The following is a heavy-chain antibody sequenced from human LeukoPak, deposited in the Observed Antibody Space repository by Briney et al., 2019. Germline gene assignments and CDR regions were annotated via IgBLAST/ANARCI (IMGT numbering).Heavy chain of an antibody. CDR2: ISVSGGT. J-gene: IGHJ4*02. V-gene: IGHV3-23*01. CDR3: AKRQPYYFDY. D-gene: IGHD1-1*01. Sequence: PGGSLRLSCAASGFTFTTSAMSWVRQAPGKGLEWVSAISVSGGTYYADSVKGRFTISRDNSKNTLYLQMNSLRADDTAVYYCAKRQPYYFDYWGQGTLVTVSS. CDR1: GFTFTTSA.